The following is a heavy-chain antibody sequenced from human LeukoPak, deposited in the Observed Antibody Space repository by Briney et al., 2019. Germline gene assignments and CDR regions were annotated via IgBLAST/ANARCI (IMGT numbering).Heavy chain of an antibody. J-gene: IGHJ3*02. V-gene: IGHV3-53*01. D-gene: IGHD1-26*01. CDR1: GFTVSSDY. CDR3: ARGGSYLSAFDI. Sequence: GGSLRLSCAASGFTVSSDYMSWVRQAPGKGLEWVSVIYSGGSTFYADSVKGRFTISRDNSKNTLYLQMNSLRAEDTAVYYCARGGSYLSAFDIWGQGTMVTVSS. CDR2: IYSGGST.